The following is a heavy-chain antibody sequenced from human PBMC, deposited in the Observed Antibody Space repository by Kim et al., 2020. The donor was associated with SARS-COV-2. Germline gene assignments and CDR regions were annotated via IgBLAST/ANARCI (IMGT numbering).Heavy chain of an antibody. Sequence: GGSLRLSCAASGFISSYYLMHWVRQAPGKGLEWVAVTWYDGSNEYYADSVKGRFTISRDNSKNTLYLQMNSLRTGDTAVYYCARDGGRSSGWYYGMDVWGQGATVIVSS. CDR3: ARDGGRSSGWYYGMDV. D-gene: IGHD6-19*01. J-gene: IGHJ6*02. CDR2: TWYDGSNE. CDR1: GFISSYYL. V-gene: IGHV3-33*01.